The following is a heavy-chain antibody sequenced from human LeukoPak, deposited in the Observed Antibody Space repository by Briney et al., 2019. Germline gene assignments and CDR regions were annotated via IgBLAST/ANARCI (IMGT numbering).Heavy chain of an antibody. Sequence: GGSLRLFCAASGFTFSSYWMSWVRQAPGKGLEWVANIKQDGSEKYYVDSVKGRFTISRDNAKNSLYLQMNSLRAEDTAVYYCARGGSEYRSDWFDSWGQGTLVNVAS. CDR1: GFTFSSYW. V-gene: IGHV3-7*01. J-gene: IGHJ5*01. CDR3: ARGGSEYRSDWFDS. D-gene: IGHD5-18*01. CDR2: IKQDGSEK.